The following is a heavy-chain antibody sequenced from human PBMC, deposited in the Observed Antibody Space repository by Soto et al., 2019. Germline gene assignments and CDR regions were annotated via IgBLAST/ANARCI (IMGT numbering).Heavy chain of an antibody. Sequence: EVQLVESGGGLVQPGGSLRLSCVASGFTFDDYAMHWVRLVPGKGLEWGSGITWNSNNINYADSVKGRFTTSRDNVANSLYLQMNSLRVEDTALYYCAKDRSRYGDYHWFDPWGQGTLVTVSS. CDR1: GFTFDDYA. CDR3: AKDRSRYGDYHWFDP. D-gene: IGHD4-17*01. J-gene: IGHJ5*02. CDR2: ITWNSNNI. V-gene: IGHV3-9*01.